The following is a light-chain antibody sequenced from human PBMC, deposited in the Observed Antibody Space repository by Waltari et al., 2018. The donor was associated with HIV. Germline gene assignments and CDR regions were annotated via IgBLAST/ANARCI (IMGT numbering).Light chain of an antibody. CDR1: DTAFSLYKC. V-gene: IGLV2-14*03. CDR2: DVD. Sequence: AVTQPASVSGLPGPSTTISCTGDDTAFSLYKCASWYQQHSGKPPRLILYDVDSRASGVSDRFSGSMSGNTASLTSSGLRAEDEGHYYCASFTGDNTVMFGGGTEVTVL. J-gene: IGLJ3*02. CDR3: ASFTGDNTVM.